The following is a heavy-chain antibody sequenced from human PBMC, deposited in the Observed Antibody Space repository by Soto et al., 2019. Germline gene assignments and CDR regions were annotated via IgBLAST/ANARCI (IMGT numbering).Heavy chain of an antibody. V-gene: IGHV4-59*01. CDR3: ARDRAEGSSSTPAGGMDV. Sequence: SLTCSVSGGSIRTYYWNWIRQPPGGGLEWIAYIHYSGVTNYSPSLRGRVSISIDRSNNEFSLKVSSVTAADTAVYYCARDRAEGSSSTPAGGMDVWGPGXTVTVSS. CDR2: IHYSGVT. D-gene: IGHD6-6*01. J-gene: IGHJ6*02. CDR1: GGSIRTYY.